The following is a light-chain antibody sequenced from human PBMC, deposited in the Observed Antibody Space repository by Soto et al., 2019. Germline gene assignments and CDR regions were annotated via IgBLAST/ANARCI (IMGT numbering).Light chain of an antibody. CDR1: QTVATY. CDR2: DAY. J-gene: IGKJ3*01. Sequence: EIVVTQSPATLSVSPGERVTLSCRASQTVATYISWYQQKRGQDHRLIIYDAYTRATAVPARLSGSGSGTAFTLTITSLQSEDFAVYYCQQYHRWTQFSFGPGTKVDI. V-gene: IGKV3-15*01. CDR3: QQYHRWTQFS.